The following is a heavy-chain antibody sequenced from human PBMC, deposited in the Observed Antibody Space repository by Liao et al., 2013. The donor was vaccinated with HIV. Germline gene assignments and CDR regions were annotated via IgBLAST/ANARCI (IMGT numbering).Heavy chain of an antibody. CDR1: GGSISSGSYY. Sequence: QVQLQESGPGLVKPSQTLSLTCTVSGGSISSGSYYWSWIRQPAGKGLEWIGRIYTSGSTNYNPSLKSRVTISVDTSKNQFSLKLSSVTAADTAVYYCARDGLAVAGDWFDPWGQGTLVTVSS. V-gene: IGHV4-61*02. CDR2: IYTSGST. D-gene: IGHD6-19*01. CDR3: ARDGLAVAGDWFDP. J-gene: IGHJ5*02.